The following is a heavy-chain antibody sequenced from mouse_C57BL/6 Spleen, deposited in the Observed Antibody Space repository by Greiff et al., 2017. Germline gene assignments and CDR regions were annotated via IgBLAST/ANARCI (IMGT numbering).Heavy chain of an antibody. D-gene: IGHD1-1*01. J-gene: IGHJ1*03. V-gene: IGHV1-42*01. Sequence: EVQLQQSGPELVKPGASVKISCKASGYSFTGYYMHWVKQSPEQSLEWIGEINPSTGGTTYNQKFKTKATLTVDKSSSTAYMQLMSLTSEDSAVXDGARSYGSSYRYFDVWGTGTTVTVSS. CDR2: INPSTGGT. CDR3: ARSYGSSYRYFDV. CDR1: GYSFTGYY.